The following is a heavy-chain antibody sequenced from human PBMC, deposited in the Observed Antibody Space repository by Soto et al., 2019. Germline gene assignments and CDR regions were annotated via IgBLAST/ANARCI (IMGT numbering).Heavy chain of an antibody. CDR3: ARAHAPTLPFDF. CDR1: GGSMRNVY. V-gene: IGHV4-59*01. CDR2: IFHSGNA. J-gene: IGHJ4*02. D-gene: IGHD2-15*01. Sequence: SETLSLTCSVSGGSMRNVYWSWIRQSPGKGLEWIGFIFHSGNAKYNPSLQSRASMSIDTSKNQLSLSLESVTAADTAVYFCARAHAPTLPFDFWGQGTLVTVSS.